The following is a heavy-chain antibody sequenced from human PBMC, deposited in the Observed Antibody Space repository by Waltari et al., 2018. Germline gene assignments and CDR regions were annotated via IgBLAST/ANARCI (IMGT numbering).Heavy chain of an antibody. CDR2: INPNSGGT. Sequence: QVQLVQSGAEVKTPGAPVKVSCMPHGYTFTRYSLPRVRRAPGQGLEWMGRINPNSGGTNYAKKFQGRVTMTRDTSISTAYRELSRLGSDDTAGYYCLRGGTTVLKDFDYWGQGTLVTVSS. V-gene: IGHV1-2*06. CDR3: LRGGTTVLKDFDY. D-gene: IGHD4-17*01. CDR1: GYTFTRYS. J-gene: IGHJ4*02.